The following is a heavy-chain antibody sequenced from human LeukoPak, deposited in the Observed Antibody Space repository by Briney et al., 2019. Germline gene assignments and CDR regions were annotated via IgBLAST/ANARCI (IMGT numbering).Heavy chain of an antibody. CDR3: ARSRGTTIFDY. Sequence: KASETLSLTCTVSGGSISSYYWSWIRQPPGKGLEWIGFIYYSGNTNYNPSLKSRVTISVDTSKNQFSPKLSSVTAADTAVYYCARSRGTTIFDYWGQGTLVAVSS. J-gene: IGHJ4*02. CDR2: IYYSGNT. D-gene: IGHD1-1*01. V-gene: IGHV4-59*08. CDR1: GGSISSYY.